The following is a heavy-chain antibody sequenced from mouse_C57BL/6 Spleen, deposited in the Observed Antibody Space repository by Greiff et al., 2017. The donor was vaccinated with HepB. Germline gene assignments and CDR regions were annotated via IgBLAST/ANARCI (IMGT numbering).Heavy chain of an antibody. J-gene: IGHJ4*01. CDR3: ASIYYGNRNYAMDY. Sequence: VQLQQSVAELVRPGASVKLSCTASGFNIKNTYMHWVKQRPEKGLEWIGRIDPANGNTKYAPKFQGKATITADTSSTTAYLQLSSLTSEDTAIYYCASIYYGNRNYAMDYWGQGTSVTVSS. CDR1: GFNIKNTY. V-gene: IGHV14-3*01. CDR2: IDPANGNT. D-gene: IGHD2-1*01.